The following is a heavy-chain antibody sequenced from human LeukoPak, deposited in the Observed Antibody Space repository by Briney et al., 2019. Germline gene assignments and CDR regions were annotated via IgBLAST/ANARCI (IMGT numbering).Heavy chain of an antibody. CDR2: IKQDGSDK. D-gene: IGHD1-26*01. CDR3: ARYDGRYYSFEH. V-gene: IGHV3-7*03. J-gene: IGHJ1*01. Sequence: PGGSLRLSCTASGFTFSSYTMSWVRQAPGKGLEWVANIKQDGSDKYYVDSVKGRFTITRDNAKNSLYLQMNLLRAEDTAVYYCARYDGRYYSFEHWGQGTLVTVSS. CDR1: GFTFSSYT.